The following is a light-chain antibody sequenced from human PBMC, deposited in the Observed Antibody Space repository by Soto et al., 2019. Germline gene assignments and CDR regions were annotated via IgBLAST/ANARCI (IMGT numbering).Light chain of an antibody. CDR3: MQATQFPYT. V-gene: IGKV2-24*01. Sequence: DIVMTQTPLSSPVTLGQPASISCRSSQSLVYSDGNSYLSWFHQRPGQPPRLLIYKIFNRFSGVPDRFSGSGVGTDFTLKISRVEAEDVGVYYCMQATQFPYTFGKGTKLEIK. J-gene: IGKJ2*01. CDR1: QSLVYSDGNSY. CDR2: KIF.